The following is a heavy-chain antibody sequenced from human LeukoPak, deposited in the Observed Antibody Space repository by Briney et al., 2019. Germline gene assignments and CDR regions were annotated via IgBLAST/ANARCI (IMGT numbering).Heavy chain of an antibody. Sequence: SETLSLTCTVSGYSIASGYLWGWIRQTPEKGLEWIATIYHSGRTYYNLSLKSRVTISTDTSRNQFSLKVTSVTAAETALYFCARGGPWELSHRDYFDYWGQGTLVTVSS. CDR1: GYSIASGYL. CDR3: ARGGPWELSHRDYFDY. J-gene: IGHJ4*02. CDR2: IYHSGRT. D-gene: IGHD1-26*01. V-gene: IGHV4-38-2*02.